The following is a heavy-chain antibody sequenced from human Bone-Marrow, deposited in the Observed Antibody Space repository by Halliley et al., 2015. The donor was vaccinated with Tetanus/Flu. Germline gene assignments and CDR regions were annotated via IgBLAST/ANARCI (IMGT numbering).Heavy chain of an antibody. Sequence: SLRLSCAASGFSFSIYSMNWVRQAPGKGLEWVSSISSSSSHKYYADSVKGRFTISRDNAQNSLYLQMNSLRVEDTAIYYCARWYSSGDSCYSGDNWFDPWGQGTLVIVSS. CDR2: ISSSSSHK. J-gene: IGHJ5*02. V-gene: IGHV3-21*01. CDR1: GFSFSIYS. CDR3: ARWYSSGDSCYSGDNWFDP. D-gene: IGHD2-15*01.